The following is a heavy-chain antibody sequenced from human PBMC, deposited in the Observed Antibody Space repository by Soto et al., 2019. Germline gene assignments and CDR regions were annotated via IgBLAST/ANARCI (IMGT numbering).Heavy chain of an antibody. Sequence: HPVGSLRLSCAASKLTVGSSYMTWVRQAPGKGLEWVSVIYSGGLTYYADSVKGRFTISRDTSKNTLYLQMNTLRADDTAVYYCASSAGFCSGGSCYDYWGQGTLVTVSS. D-gene: IGHD2-15*01. CDR2: IYSGGLT. CDR1: KLTVGSSY. V-gene: IGHV3-53*01. J-gene: IGHJ4*02. CDR3: ASSAGFCSGGSCYDY.